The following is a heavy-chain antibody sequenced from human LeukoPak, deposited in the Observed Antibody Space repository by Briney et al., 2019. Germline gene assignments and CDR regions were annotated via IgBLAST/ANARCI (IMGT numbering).Heavy chain of an antibody. D-gene: IGHD3-22*01. V-gene: IGHV3-21*01. Sequence: GGSLSLYYAPSGFNSTIYSMNLVRHAPGKGLEWPYSIRSTTSYIYYADSVKGRFTISRDNAKNALYLQMNSLRAEDTAVYYCARDQDSYGQDYYDSSGYYRWGQGTLVTVSS. CDR1: GFNSTIYS. J-gene: IGHJ4*02. CDR2: IRSTTSYI. CDR3: ARDQDSYGQDYYDSSGYYR.